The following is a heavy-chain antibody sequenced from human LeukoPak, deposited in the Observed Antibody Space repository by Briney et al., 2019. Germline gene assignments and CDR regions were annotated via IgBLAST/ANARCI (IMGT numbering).Heavy chain of an antibody. D-gene: IGHD5-12*01. CDR1: GGSISSYY. V-gene: IGHV4-59*01. CDR3: ASHGYSGSQAY. CDR2: IYYSGST. Sequence: SETLSLTCTVSGGSISSYYWSWIRQPPGKGLEWIGYIYYSGSTNYNPSLKSRVAISVDTSKNQFSLKLSSVTAADTAVYYCASHGYSGSQAYWGQGTLVTVSS. J-gene: IGHJ4*02.